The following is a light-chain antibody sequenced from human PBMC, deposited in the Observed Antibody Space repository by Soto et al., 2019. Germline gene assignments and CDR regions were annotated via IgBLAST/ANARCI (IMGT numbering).Light chain of an antibody. V-gene: IGLV2-8*01. CDR3: SSYAGSHNVI. J-gene: IGLJ2*01. Sequence: QSALTQPPSASGSPGQSVTISCTGTSSDVGAYNYVSWYQQHPGKAPKLIIYEVTERPSGVPDRFSGSKSGNTASLTVSGLQAEDEADFYCSSYAGSHNVIFGGGTNSPS. CDR2: EVT. CDR1: SSDVGAYNY.